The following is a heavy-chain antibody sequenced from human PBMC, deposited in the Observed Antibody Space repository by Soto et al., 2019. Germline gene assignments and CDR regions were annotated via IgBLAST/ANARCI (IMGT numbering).Heavy chain of an antibody. CDR2: IIPIFGTA. D-gene: IGHD3-22*01. J-gene: IGHJ3*02. V-gene: IGHV1-69*13. CDR1: GGTFSSYA. Sequence: VASVKVSCKASGGTFSSYAISWVRQAPGQGLEWMGGIIPIFGTANYAQKFQGRVTITADESTSTAYMELSSLRSEDTAVYYCARAIYYYDSSGYYLYDAFDIWGQGTMVTVSS. CDR3: ARAIYYYDSSGYYLYDAFDI.